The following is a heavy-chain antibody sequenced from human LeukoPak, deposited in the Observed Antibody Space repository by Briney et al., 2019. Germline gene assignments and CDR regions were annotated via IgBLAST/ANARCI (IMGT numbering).Heavy chain of an antibody. V-gene: IGHV3-7*01. Sequence: GGSLRLSCAASGFTFSSYWMSWVRQAPGKGLEWVANIKQDGSEKYYVDSVKGRFTISRDNAKNSLYLQMNSLRAEDTAVYYCARHTGFGRTRAMYYMDVWGKGTTVTISS. J-gene: IGHJ6*03. CDR1: GFTFSSYW. CDR3: ARHTGFGRTRAMYYMDV. D-gene: IGHD3-10*01. CDR2: IKQDGSEK.